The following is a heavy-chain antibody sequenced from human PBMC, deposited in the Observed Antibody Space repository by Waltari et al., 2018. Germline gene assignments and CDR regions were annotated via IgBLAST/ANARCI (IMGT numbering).Heavy chain of an antibody. CDR2: IKPDGSEQ. CDR3: VRDFWSRSYNHHGLDV. J-gene: IGHJ6*02. Sequence: EVQLVESGGGLVQPGGSLRLSCAASGFTFSSIWMTWVRQAPGMGPEWVAIIKPDGSEQYYVDSVKGRFTISRDNAKNSLYLQLNSLRAEDTAVYYCVRDFWSRSYNHHGLDVWGRGTTVTVSS. V-gene: IGHV3-7*01. CDR1: GFTFSSIW. D-gene: IGHD3-3*01.